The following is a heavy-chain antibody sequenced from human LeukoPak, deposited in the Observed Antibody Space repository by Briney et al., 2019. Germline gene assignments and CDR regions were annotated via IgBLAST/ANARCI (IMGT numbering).Heavy chain of an antibody. D-gene: IGHD3-10*01. CDR1: GYTFTGYY. Sequence: ASVKVSCKASGYTFTGYYMHWVRQAPGQALEWMGRINPNSGGTNYAQRFQGRVTMTRDTSISTAYMELSRLRSDDTAVYYCARVLGSGRSYYNVPLRFYFDYWGQGTLVAVSS. CDR2: INPNSGGT. J-gene: IGHJ4*02. V-gene: IGHV1-2*06. CDR3: ARVLGSGRSYYNVPLRFYFDY.